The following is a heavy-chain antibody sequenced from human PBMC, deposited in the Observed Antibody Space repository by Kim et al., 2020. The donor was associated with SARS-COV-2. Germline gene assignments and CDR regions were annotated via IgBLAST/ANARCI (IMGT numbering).Heavy chain of an antibody. D-gene: IGHD6-13*01. CDR1: GFTFSSYS. Sequence: GGSLRLSCAASGFTFSSYSMNWVRQAPGKGLEWVSYISSSSSTIYYADSVKGRFTISRDNAKNSLYLQMNSLRDEDTAVYYCARDIVIAAAGFGGLSHKYNWFDPWGQGTLVTVSS. CDR2: ISSSSSTI. J-gene: IGHJ5*02. V-gene: IGHV3-48*02. CDR3: ARDIVIAAAGFGGLSHKYNWFDP.